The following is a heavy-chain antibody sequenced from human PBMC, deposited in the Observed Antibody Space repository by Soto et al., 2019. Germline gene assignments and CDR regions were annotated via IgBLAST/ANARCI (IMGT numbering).Heavy chain of an antibody. J-gene: IGHJ3*02. Sequence: LSLSCAASGFTFSSYGMHWVRQAPGKGLEWVAVIWYDGSNKYYADSVKGRFTISRDNSKNTLYLQMNSLRAEDTAVYYCARDRTMIVGNDAFDIWGQGTMVTVSS. CDR2: IWYDGSNK. V-gene: IGHV3-33*01. CDR3: ARDRTMIVGNDAFDI. CDR1: GFTFSSYG. D-gene: IGHD3-22*01.